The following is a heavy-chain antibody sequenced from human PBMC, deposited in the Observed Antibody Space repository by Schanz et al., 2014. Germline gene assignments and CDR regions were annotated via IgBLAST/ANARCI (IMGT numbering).Heavy chain of an antibody. CDR1: GYDFHIYA. Sequence: QGQLVQSGPEVKEPGASVTVSCKASGYDFHIYAYSWVRQAPGQGPEWIGWISDYNGKTNYAQKFQDRVIMSTDRSSSTAYLELRSLTSDDSAIYYCARHRFGVFYYGLDVWGQGTTILVSS. CDR2: ISDYNGKT. J-gene: IGHJ6*02. D-gene: IGHD3-10*01. CDR3: ARHRFGVFYYGLDV. V-gene: IGHV1-18*01.